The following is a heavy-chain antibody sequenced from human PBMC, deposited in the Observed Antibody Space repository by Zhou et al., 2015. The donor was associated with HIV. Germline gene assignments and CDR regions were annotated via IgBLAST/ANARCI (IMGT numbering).Heavy chain of an antibody. J-gene: IGHJ5*02. CDR3: ARTPTLVESTAISPDYSWFDP. V-gene: IGHV1-69*01. Sequence: QVQLVQSGAEVKKPGSSVKVSCKASGGTFRNHGISWVRQAPGQGLEWMGGIVPFFGTANYAQKFQDRVSFSAVGSTGTAYMELRNLRSSDTAVYFCARTPTLVESTAISPDYSWFDPWGQGTLVTVSS. D-gene: IGHD2-21*02. CDR2: IVPFFGTA. CDR1: GGTFRNHG.